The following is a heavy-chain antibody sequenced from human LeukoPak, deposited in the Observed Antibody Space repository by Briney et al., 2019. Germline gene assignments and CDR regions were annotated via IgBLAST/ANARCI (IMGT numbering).Heavy chain of an antibody. V-gene: IGHV1-69*13. CDR1: GGTFSSYA. J-gene: IGHJ4*02. CDR2: IIPIFGTA. D-gene: IGHD6-13*01. Sequence: PVKVSCKASGGTFSSYAISWVRQAPGQGLEWMGGIIPIFGTANYAQKFQGRVTITADESTSTAYMELSSLRSEDTAVYYCATAPRYSSSWQYYFDYWGQGTLVTVSS. CDR3: ATAPRYSSSWQYYFDY.